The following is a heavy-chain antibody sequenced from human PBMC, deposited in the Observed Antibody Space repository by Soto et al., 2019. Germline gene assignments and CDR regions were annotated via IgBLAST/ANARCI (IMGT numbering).Heavy chain of an antibody. CDR3: TRYCSSTSCFSSYYYYGMDV. D-gene: IGHD2-2*01. Sequence: GGSLRLSCTASGFTFGDYAMSWFRQAPGKGLEWVGFIRSKAYGGTTEYAASVKGRFTISRDDSKSIAYLQMNSLKTEDTAVYYCTRYCSSTSCFSSYYYYGMDVWGQGTTVT. V-gene: IGHV3-49*03. CDR2: IRSKAYGGTT. CDR1: GFTFGDYA. J-gene: IGHJ6*02.